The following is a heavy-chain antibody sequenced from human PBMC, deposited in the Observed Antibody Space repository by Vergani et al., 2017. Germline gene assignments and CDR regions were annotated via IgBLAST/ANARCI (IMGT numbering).Heavy chain of an antibody. Sequence: QMQLKESGPGLVKASETLSLTCTVSGDSIISRSYYWGWIRQPPGKGLEWIGSIYNSGNGDSSSSLKSRVTISADTSKNQFSLRLTSVTDADTAVYYCASGKYYSDSTSHFRGRYFDVWGRGTLVTVPS. D-gene: IGHD3-16*01. CDR3: ASGKYYSDSTSHFRGRYFDV. CDR2: IYNSGNG. V-gene: IGHV4-39*01. CDR1: GDSIISRSYY. J-gene: IGHJ2*01.